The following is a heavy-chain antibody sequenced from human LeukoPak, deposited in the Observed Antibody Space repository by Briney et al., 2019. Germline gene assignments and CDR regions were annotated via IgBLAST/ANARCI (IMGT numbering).Heavy chain of an antibody. V-gene: IGHV4-39*07. CDR1: GGSISSSSYY. Sequence: SETLSLTCSVSGGSISSSSYYWGWLRQPPGKGLEWIGSIFYGGATYYNPSLRSRVTVSLDTSKNQFSLKLSSVTAADTAVYYCAMEGSWQVPFDYWGQGTLVTVSS. CDR2: IFYGGAT. J-gene: IGHJ4*02. CDR3: AMEGSWQVPFDY. D-gene: IGHD1-1*01.